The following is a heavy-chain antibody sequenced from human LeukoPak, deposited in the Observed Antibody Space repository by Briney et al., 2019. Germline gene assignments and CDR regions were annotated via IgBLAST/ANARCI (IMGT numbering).Heavy chain of an antibody. CDR1: GFTFSTYS. V-gene: IGHV3-48*01. CDR3: ARETGWYFDY. D-gene: IGHD5-24*01. J-gene: IGHJ4*02. Sequence: PGGSLRLSCAASGFTFSTYSMNWVRQAPGQGLEWVSYISSSSSTIYSADSVKSRFTISRNNAKNSLYLQMNSLRAEDTAVYYCARETGWYFDYWGQGTLVAVSS. CDR2: ISSSSSTI.